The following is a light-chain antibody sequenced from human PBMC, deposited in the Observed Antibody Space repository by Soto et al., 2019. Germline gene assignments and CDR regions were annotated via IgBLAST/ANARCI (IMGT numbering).Light chain of an antibody. J-gene: IGKJ1*01. CDR3: MQTLQTRT. CDR1: QSLVHSDGIAY. V-gene: IGKV2-30*02. CDR2: TAS. Sequence: DVLMTQSPRSLPVTLGPPASIFCRANQSLVHSDGIAYFSWFQQRPGRPPRSLIYTASNRDSGVPARFSGSGSGTDFALKISRVAAEHAAVYYRMQTLQTRTGGHGTTVDLK.